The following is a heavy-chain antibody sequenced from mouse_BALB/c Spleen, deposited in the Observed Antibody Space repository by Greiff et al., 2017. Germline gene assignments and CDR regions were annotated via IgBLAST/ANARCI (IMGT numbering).Heavy chain of an antibody. CDR2: ISSGSSTI. Sequence: EVMLVESGGGLVQPGGSRKLSCAASGFTFSSFGMHWVRQAPEQGLEWVAYISSGSSTIYYADTVKGRFTISRDNPKNTLFLQMTSLRSEDTAMYYCARSGGYYPIDYWGQGTTLTVSS. CDR1: GFTFSSFG. J-gene: IGHJ2*01. CDR3: ARSGGYYPIDY. V-gene: IGHV5-17*02. D-gene: IGHD2-3*01.